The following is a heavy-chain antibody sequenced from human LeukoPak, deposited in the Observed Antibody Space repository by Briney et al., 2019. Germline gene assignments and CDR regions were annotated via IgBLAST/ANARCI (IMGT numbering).Heavy chain of an antibody. J-gene: IGHJ3*02. CDR1: GFFFSRYS. Sequence: GGSLRLSCAASGFFFSRYSMNWVRQTPGKGLDWVSAISGSGSSTYYAESLEGRFTISRDNFTNTLYLELNSLRAEDTAIHSSAISCGGDYLYDGFNIWGQGTVVTVPS. CDR3: AISCGGDYLYDGFNI. D-gene: IGHD2-21*01. V-gene: IGHV3-23*01. CDR2: ISGSGSST.